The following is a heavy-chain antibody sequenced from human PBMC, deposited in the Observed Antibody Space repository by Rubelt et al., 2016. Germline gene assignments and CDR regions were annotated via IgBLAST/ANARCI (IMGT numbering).Heavy chain of an antibody. D-gene: IGHD2-15*01. CDR1: GFTFSSYG. J-gene: IGHJ6*02. Sequence: VQLAESGGGVVQPGRSLRLSCAASGFTFSSYGMHWVRQAPGKGLEWVSSISSSSSYIYYADLVKCRFTISRDNAKNSLYLQMNSLRAEDTAVYYCARFVVVVAATNYYYGMDVWGQGTTVTVSS. CDR3: ARFVVVVAATNYYYGMDV. V-gene: IGHV3-21*01. CDR2: ISSSSSYI.